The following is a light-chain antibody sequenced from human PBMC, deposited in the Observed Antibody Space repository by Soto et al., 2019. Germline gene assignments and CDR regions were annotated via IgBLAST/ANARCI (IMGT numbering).Light chain of an antibody. V-gene: IGKV3-15*01. CDR3: QQYNNWPAGT. J-gene: IGKJ1*01. CDR2: GAS. CDR1: QSVSSN. Sequence: EIVMTQSPATLSVSPGERATLSCRASQSVSSNLAWYRQKPGQAPRLLIYGASTRATGIPARFSGSGSGTEFTLTISSLQSEDFAVYYCQQYNNWPAGTFGQGTKV.